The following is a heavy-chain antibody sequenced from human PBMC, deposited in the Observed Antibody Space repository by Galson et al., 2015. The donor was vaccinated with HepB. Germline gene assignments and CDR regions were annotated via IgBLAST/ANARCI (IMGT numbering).Heavy chain of an antibody. CDR2: ISNSGNTI. CDR3: AREGWLRAGYFDD. V-gene: IGHV3-11*01. J-gene: IGHJ4*02. D-gene: IGHD5-12*01. Sequence: SLRLSCAASGFIFSDYYMSWIRQAPGKGLEWISYISNSGNTIYYADFVKGRFTISRDNARNSLYLQMKSLRADDTAVYYCAREGWLRAGYFDDWGQGTRVTVSS. CDR1: GFIFSDYY.